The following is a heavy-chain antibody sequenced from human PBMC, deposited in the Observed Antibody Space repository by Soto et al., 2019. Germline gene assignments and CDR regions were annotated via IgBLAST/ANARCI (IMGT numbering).Heavy chain of an antibody. V-gene: IGHV4-59*01. Sequence: SETLSLTCTVSVESISIYYWSWIRQPPGKGLEWIGYMYYSGSTNYNPSLKSRVTISVDTSKNQFSLKLSSATAADTAVYYCARDAGGPADYWGQGTLVTVSS. J-gene: IGHJ4*02. CDR2: MYYSGST. D-gene: IGHD2-15*01. CDR3: ARDAGGPADY. CDR1: VESISIYY.